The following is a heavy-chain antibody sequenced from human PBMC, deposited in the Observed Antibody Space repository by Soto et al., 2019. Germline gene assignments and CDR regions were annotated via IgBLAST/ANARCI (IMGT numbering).Heavy chain of an antibody. J-gene: IGHJ6*03. Sequence: PGGSLRLSCAASGSTFSSYDMHWVRQATGKGLEWVSTIGAAGDTSYPGSVKGRFTISRENARNSLYLQMNSLRAGDTAVYYCARGIGSYYYMDVWGKGTTVTVSS. CDR1: GSTFSSYD. CDR3: ARGIGSYYYMDV. V-gene: IGHV3-13*01. D-gene: IGHD2-15*01. CDR2: IGAAGDT.